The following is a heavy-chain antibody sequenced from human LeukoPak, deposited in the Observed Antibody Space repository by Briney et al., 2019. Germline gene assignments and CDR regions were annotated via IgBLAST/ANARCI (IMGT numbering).Heavy chain of an antibody. CDR1: GGSFSGYY. CDR2: INHSGST. V-gene: IGHV4-34*01. J-gene: IGHJ6*02. D-gene: IGHD2-2*01. Sequence: PSETLSLTCAVYGGSFSGYYWSWLRQPPGKGLEWIGEINHSGSTNYNPSLKSRVTISVDTSKNQFSLKLSSVTAADTAVYYCARGHRDIVVVPAAISDYYYGMDVWGQGTTVTVSS. CDR3: ARGHRDIVVVPAAISDYYYGMDV.